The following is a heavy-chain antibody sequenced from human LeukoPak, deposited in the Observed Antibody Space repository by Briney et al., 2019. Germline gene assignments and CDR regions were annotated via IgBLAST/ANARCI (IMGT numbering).Heavy chain of an antibody. CDR1: GGSISSTIYY. V-gene: IGHV4-39*01. J-gene: IGHJ4*02. D-gene: IGHD1-26*01. CDR3: ARATSPGGSYYVY. Sequence: SETLSLTCIVSGGSISSTIYYWGWIRQPPGRGLEWIGSIYSSGSTYYNPSLQSRVSISVDTSKNEFSLKLSSVTAADTAVYYCARATSPGGSYYVYWGQGTLVTVSS. CDR2: IYSSGST.